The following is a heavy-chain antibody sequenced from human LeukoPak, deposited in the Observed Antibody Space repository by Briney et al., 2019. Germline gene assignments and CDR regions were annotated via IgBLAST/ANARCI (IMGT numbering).Heavy chain of an antibody. Sequence: PSETLSLTCTVSGGSMSSYYWSCIRQPPGKGLEWICHIYYSGNTSYNPSLKSRVAISIDTSKNQFSLKLSSVTAADTAVYFCARSSGWYFHYWGQGTLVTVSS. CDR3: ARSSGWYFHY. V-gene: IGHV4-59*01. CDR1: GGSMSSYY. D-gene: IGHD6-19*01. J-gene: IGHJ4*02. CDR2: IYYSGNT.